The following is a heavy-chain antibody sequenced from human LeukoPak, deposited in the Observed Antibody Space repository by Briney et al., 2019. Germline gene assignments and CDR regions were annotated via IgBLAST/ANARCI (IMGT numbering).Heavy chain of an antibody. CDR2: INHSGST. CDR3: ASALYGDAFDI. V-gene: IGHV4-34*01. CDR1: GVSFSGYY. Sequence: SETLSLTCAVYGVSFSGYYWSWIRQPPGKGLEWIREINHSGSTNYNPSLKSRVTISVDTSKDQFSLKLSSVTAADTAVYYCASALYGDAFDIWGQGTMVTVSS. D-gene: IGHD3-10*01. J-gene: IGHJ3*02.